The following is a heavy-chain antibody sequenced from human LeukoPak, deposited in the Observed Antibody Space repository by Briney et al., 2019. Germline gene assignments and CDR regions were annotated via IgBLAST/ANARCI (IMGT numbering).Heavy chain of an antibody. CDR1: GGSISSYY. V-gene: IGHV4-59*08. D-gene: IGHD1-26*01. CDR3: ARQNARELLLPYYFDY. J-gene: IGHJ4*02. CDR2: IYYSGST. Sequence: SETLSLTCTVSGGSISSYYWSWIRQPPGKGLEWIGYIYYSGSTNYNPSLKSRVTISVDTSKNQFSLKLSSVTAADTAVYYCARQNARELLLPYYFDYWGQGTLVTVSS.